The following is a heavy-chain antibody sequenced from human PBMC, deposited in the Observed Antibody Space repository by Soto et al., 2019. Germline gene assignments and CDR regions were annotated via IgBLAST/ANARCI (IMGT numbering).Heavy chain of an antibody. Sequence: QVQLVESGGGVVQPGDSLRLSCAASGFMFSGYGMHWIRQAPGKGLEWVAVISHDGSEKYYGDSVKGRCTVSRDNSNNTLFLQIASLRAEDTAVYYCAKLVGGVKAIGAPGAWLDPWGQGTLVTVSS. CDR2: ISHDGSEK. V-gene: IGHV3-30*18. J-gene: IGHJ5*02. CDR1: GFMFSGYG. D-gene: IGHD3-3*01. CDR3: AKLVGGVKAIGAPGAWLDP.